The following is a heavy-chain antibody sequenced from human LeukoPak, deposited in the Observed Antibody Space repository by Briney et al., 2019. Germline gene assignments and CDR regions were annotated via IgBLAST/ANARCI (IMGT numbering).Heavy chain of an antibody. CDR2: INHSGST. D-gene: IGHD3-10*01. CDR3: ARGGSGSYPWRSYYYYYMDV. Sequence: SETLSLTCAVYGGSFSGYYWSWIRQPPGQGLEWSGEINHSGSTNYNPSLKSRVTISVDTSKNQFSLKLSSVTAADTAVYYCARGGSGSYPWRSYYYYYMDVWGKGTTVTVSS. CDR1: GGSFSGYY. J-gene: IGHJ6*03. V-gene: IGHV4-34*01.